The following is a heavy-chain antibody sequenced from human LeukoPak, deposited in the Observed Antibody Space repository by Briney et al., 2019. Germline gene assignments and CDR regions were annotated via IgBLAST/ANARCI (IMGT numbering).Heavy chain of an antibody. CDR3: ARGKRGPKSYYYDSSGYYYLMGDY. D-gene: IGHD3-22*01. J-gene: IGHJ4*02. CDR2: IFHSGRT. V-gene: IGHV4-59*11. CDR1: GGSISNHY. Sequence: PSETLSLTCTVSGGSISNHYWTWIRQPPGKGLEWIGYIFHSGRTNYNPSLKSRVTISVDTSKNQFSLKLSSVTAADTAVYYCARGKRGPKSYYYDSSGYYYLMGDYWGQGTLVTVSS.